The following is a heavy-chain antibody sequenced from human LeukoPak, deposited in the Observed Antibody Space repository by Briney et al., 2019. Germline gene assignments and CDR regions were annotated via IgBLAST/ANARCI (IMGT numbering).Heavy chain of an antibody. V-gene: IGHV4-59*11. CDR3: ARGSTYYDYVWGSYRFHNWFDP. Sequence: VKPSETLSLTCTVSGGSISSHYWSWIRQPPGKGLEWIGYIYYSGSTSYNPSLKSRVTISVDTSKNQFSLKLSSVTAADTAVYYCARGSTYYDYVWGSYRFHNWFDPWGQGTLVTVSS. D-gene: IGHD3-16*02. CDR2: IYYSGST. J-gene: IGHJ5*02. CDR1: GGSISSHY.